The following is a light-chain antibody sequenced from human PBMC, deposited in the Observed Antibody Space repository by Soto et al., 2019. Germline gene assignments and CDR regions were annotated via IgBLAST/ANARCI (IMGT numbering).Light chain of an antibody. CDR2: GNT. CDR3: QSYDTSLQVV. J-gene: IGLJ2*01. CDR1: SSNIGTSYD. V-gene: IGLV1-40*01. Sequence: QSVLTQPPSVSGAPGQRVTISCTGSSSNIGTSYDVHWYQHLPGTAPKLLIYGNTNRPSGVPDRFSGSKSGTSASLAITGLQAEDEADYYCQSYDTSLQVVFGGGTKVTVL.